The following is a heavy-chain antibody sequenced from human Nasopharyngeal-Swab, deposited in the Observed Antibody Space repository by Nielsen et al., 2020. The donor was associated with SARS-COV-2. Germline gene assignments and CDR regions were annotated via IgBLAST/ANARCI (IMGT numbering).Heavy chain of an antibody. CDR1: GFTFSSYG. CDR2: ISYDGSNK. CDR3: ARAIRGYSSYYFGY. J-gene: IGHJ4*02. V-gene: IGHV3-30*03. Sequence: GESLKISCAASGFTFSSYGMHWVRQAPGKGLEWVAVISYDGSNKYYADSVKGRFTISRDNSKNTLYLQMNSLRAEDTAVYYCARAIRGYSSYYFGYWGQGTLVTVSS. D-gene: IGHD5-18*01.